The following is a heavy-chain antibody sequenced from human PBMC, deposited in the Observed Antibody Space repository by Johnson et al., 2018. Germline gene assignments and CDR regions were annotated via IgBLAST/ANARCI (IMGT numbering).Heavy chain of an antibody. CDR3: AKPQGIAVAAGRGPFDI. D-gene: IGHD6-19*01. Sequence: VQLVQSGGGVAQPGRSLRLSCAASGYTFTNYWIGWVRQMPGKGLEWMGVIYPDDSDTRYSRSFQGQVNISADKSISTAYLQWSSRKASDTAMYYCAKPQGIAVAAGRGPFDIWGQGTMVTVSS. CDR1: GYTFTNYW. J-gene: IGHJ3*02. CDR2: IYPDDSDT. V-gene: IGHV5-51*01.